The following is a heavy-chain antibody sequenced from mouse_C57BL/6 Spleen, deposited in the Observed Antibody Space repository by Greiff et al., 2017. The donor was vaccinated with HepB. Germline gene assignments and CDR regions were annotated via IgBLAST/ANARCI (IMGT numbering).Heavy chain of an antibody. CDR2: ISYDGSN. CDR3: ASYDGYYENAMDY. J-gene: IGHJ4*01. V-gene: IGHV3-6*01. D-gene: IGHD2-3*01. Sequence: EVQLKESGPGLVKPSQSLSLTCSVTGYSITSGYYWNWIRQFPGNKLEWMGYISYDGSNNYNPSLKNRISITRDTSKNQFFLKLNSVTTEDTATYYCASYDGYYENAMDYWGQGTSVTVSS. CDR1: GYSITSGYY.